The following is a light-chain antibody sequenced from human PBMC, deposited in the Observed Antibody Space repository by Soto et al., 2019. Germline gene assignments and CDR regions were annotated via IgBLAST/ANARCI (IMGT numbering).Light chain of an antibody. CDR3: SSYTSSSTYV. V-gene: IGLV2-14*01. J-gene: IGLJ1*01. CDR2: NVS. CDR1: SSDVGSYDY. Sequence: QSVLIQPPSVSGSPGQSVTISCTGTSSDVGSYDYVSWYQQHPGTVPKPMIYNVSNRPSGVSNRFSGSKSGNTASLTISGLQAEDEADYYCSSYTSSSTYVFGTGTKVTVL.